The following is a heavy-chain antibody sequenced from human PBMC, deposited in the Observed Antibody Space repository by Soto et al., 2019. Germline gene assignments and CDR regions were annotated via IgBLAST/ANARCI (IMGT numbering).Heavy chain of an antibody. V-gene: IGHV3-33*01. J-gene: IGHJ4*02. CDR1: GFDFKTYG. Sequence: QGQLVASGGGVVQPGRSLRLSCVASGFDFKTYGMHWVRQAPGKGLEWGAVIGLDGTNIHYSDSVRGRFSISRDNSENTVSLQMNSLRVEDTALYYCVRTACVINNCSYRGVRWGQGTLVTV. CDR2: IGLDGTNI. CDR3: VRTACVINNCSYRGVR. D-gene: IGHD1-20*01.